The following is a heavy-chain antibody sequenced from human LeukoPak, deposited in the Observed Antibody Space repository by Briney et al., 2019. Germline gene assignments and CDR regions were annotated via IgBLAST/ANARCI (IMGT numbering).Heavy chain of an antibody. CDR1: GGSIRSNNYY. D-gene: IGHD3-22*01. V-gene: IGHV4-39*01. CDR2: IYYSGST. J-gene: IGHJ2*01. CDR3: YYYGTSTYWYFDL. Sequence: SETLSLTCTVSGGSIRSNNYYWGWVRQPPGKGLEWIGTIYYSGSTSYNPSLKSRVTISVDMSKNQFSLKLSSVTAADTAVYYPYYYGTSTYWYFDLWGRGTLVTVSS.